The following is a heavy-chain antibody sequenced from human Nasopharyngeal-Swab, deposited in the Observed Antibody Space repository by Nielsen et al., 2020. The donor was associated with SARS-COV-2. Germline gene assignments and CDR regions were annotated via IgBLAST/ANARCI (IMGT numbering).Heavy chain of an antibody. CDR1: GFTFSDYA. Sequence: LSLTCATSGFTFSDYAMSWVRQAPGKGLEWVSTISGNVFTTYYADSMKGRFTISRDNSESTVYLQMNGLRAEDTAKYYCAKVANYYYSYFMDVWGKGTTVIVSS. CDR2: ISGNVFTT. CDR3: AKVANYYYSYFMDV. J-gene: IGHJ6*03. V-gene: IGHV3-23*01. D-gene: IGHD3-10*01.